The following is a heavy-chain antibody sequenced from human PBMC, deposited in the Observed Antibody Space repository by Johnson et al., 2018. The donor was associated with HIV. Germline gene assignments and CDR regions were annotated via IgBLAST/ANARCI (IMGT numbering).Heavy chain of an antibody. Sequence: VQLVESGGGLVQPGGSLRLSCAASGFDFNNYWMHWVRQAPGKGLVWVSRFNNDGNTTTYADSVKGRFTISRDNAKNTLYLQMDSLRAEETAVYYCARMGLTGAFDIWGQGTMVTVSS. J-gene: IGHJ3*02. CDR2: FNNDGNTT. D-gene: IGHD3-9*01. CDR3: ARMGLTGAFDI. CDR1: GFDFNNYW. V-gene: IGHV3-74*02.